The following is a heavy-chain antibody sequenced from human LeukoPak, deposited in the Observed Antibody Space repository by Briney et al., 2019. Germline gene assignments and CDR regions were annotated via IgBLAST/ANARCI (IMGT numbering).Heavy chain of an antibody. CDR2: ISNSATTI. J-gene: IGHJ4*02. V-gene: IGHV3-11*01. Sequence: GGSLRLSCAASGFTFSDYYMSWIRQAPGKELEWVSYISNSATTIYYADSVKGRFTISRDNAKNSLYLQMNSLRAEDTAVYYCARVVIAFWSGYYAYYFDYWGQGTLVTVSS. CDR1: GFTFSDYY. CDR3: ARVVIAFWSGYYAYYFDY. D-gene: IGHD3-3*01.